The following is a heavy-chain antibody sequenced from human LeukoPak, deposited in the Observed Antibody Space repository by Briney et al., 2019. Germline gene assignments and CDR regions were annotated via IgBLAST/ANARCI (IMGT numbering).Heavy chain of an antibody. Sequence: GESLRLSCAASGFTFSSYAMSWVRQAPGKGLEWVSAIIGSGGSTYYADSVKGRFTISRDNSKNTLYPQMNRLRAEDTAVYYCAKSLAFYDILTGYSYYFDYWGQGTLVTVSS. D-gene: IGHD3-9*01. CDR3: AKSLAFYDILTGYSYYFDY. V-gene: IGHV3-23*01. J-gene: IGHJ4*02. CDR1: GFTFSSYA. CDR2: IIGSGGST.